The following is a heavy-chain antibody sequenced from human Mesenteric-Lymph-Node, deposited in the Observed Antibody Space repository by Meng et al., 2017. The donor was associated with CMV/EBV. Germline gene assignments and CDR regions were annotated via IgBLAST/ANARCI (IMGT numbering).Heavy chain of an antibody. CDR3: ARPMVRGLDAFDI. J-gene: IGHJ3*02. CDR1: GYTLTTYA. Sequence: KASGYTLTTYAMNWVRQAPGQGLEWMGWINTNTGNPTYAQGFTGRFVFSLDTSVSTAYLEISSLKAEDTALYYCARPMVRGLDAFDIWGQGTVVTVSS. CDR2: INTNTGNP. V-gene: IGHV7-4-1*02. D-gene: IGHD3-10*01.